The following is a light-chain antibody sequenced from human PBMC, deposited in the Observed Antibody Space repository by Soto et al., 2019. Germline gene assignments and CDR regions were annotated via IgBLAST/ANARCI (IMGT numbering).Light chain of an antibody. CDR1: QSVTSTY. CDR2: GAS. J-gene: IGKJ1*01. Sequence: ESVLTQSPGTLSLSPGERATLSCRASQSVTSTYLAWYQQKPGQAPRLLIYGASSRATGIPARFSGSGSGTDFTLTISRLQPEDFALYYCHQYGYSLWTFGQGTKVDIK. CDR3: HQYGYSLWT. V-gene: IGKV3-20*01.